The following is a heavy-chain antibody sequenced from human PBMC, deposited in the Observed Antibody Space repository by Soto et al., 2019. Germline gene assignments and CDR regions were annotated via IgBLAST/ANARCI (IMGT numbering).Heavy chain of an antibody. J-gene: IGHJ4*02. D-gene: IGHD4-17*01. CDR3: AKDLRPDGVWDFDY. V-gene: IGHV3-23*01. CDR2: INSGGRT. CDR1: GFTFSSYT. Sequence: EVQLLESGGGLVQPGGSLRLSCAASGFTFSSYTMNWVRQAPGKGLXXVSGINSGGRTYYADSVKGRFTISRDDSKNTLYLQIISLRAEDTAVYYCAKDLRPDGVWDFDYWGQGTLVTVSS.